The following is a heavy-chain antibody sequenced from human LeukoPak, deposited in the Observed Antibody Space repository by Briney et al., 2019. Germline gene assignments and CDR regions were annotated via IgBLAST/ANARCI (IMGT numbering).Heavy chain of an antibody. Sequence: SETLSLTCTVSGGSVSSYYWGWIRQPPGKGLEWIGSIYYSGSTYYSPSLKSRVTISVDTSKNQFSLKLSSVTAADTAVYYCARLGITIFGVAQTFFDYWGQGTLVTVSS. CDR1: GGSVSSYY. J-gene: IGHJ4*02. D-gene: IGHD3-3*01. CDR3: ARLGITIFGVAQTFFDY. V-gene: IGHV4-39*01. CDR2: IYYSGST.